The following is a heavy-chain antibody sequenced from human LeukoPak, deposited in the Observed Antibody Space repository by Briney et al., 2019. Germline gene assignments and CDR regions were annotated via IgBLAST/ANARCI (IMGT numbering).Heavy chain of an antibody. CDR1: GGSISSYY. CDR3: ATRSTGVAATFDC. Sequence: WESLSLTCSVSGGSISSYYWSWIRQRPGKGLEWFGYISYSGNTNYNPSLKSRVTISLDTSKNQFSLKLSSVTAADTAVYYCATRSTGVAATFDCWGQGALVTVSS. J-gene: IGHJ4*02. V-gene: IGHV4-59*01. D-gene: IGHD2-15*01. CDR2: ISYSGNT.